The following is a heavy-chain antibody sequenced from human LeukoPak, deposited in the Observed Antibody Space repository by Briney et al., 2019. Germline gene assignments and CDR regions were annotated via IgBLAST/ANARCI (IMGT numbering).Heavy chain of an antibody. CDR3: ARTVDYYDSSAPYYFDY. CDR1: GGSISSSSYY. J-gene: IGHJ4*02. Sequence: PSETLSLTCTVSGGSISSSSYYWGWIRQPPGKGLEWIGSIYHSGSTYYNPSLKSRVTISVDTSKNQFSLKLSSVTAADTAVYYCARTVDYYDSSAPYYFDYWGQGTLVTVSS. D-gene: IGHD3-22*01. CDR2: IYHSGST. V-gene: IGHV4-39*07.